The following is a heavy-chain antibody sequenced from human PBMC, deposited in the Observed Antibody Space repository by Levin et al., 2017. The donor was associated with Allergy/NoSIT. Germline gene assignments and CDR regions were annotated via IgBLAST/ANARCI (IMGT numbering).Heavy chain of an antibody. J-gene: IGHJ4*02. CDR2: IYWNDDK. CDR1: GFSFNSSGVG. V-gene: IGHV2-5*01. D-gene: IGHD3-10*01. Sequence: SGPTLVKPTQTLTLTCTFSGFSFNSSGVGVGWIRQPPRKALEWLALIYWNDDKRYRPSLRSRLTVTKDTSKNQVVLTMTNMDPVDTGTYYCAHPFNYGSGGVGFDYWGQGTLVTVSS. CDR3: AHPFNYGSGGVGFDY.